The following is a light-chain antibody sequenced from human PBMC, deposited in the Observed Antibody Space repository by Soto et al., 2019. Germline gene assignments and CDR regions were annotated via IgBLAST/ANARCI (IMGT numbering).Light chain of an antibody. CDR3: QQFDISPWT. V-gene: IGKV3-20*01. J-gene: IGKJ5*01. CDR1: QSVSAMY. CDR2: GAS. Sequence: EAVLTQSPGTLSLSPGERATLSCRASQSVSAMYLAWYQQRPGQAPRLLIRGASRRATGIPDRFSGSGSGTEFTLTISGLEPEDFAVYYCQQFDISPWTFGQGTRLE.